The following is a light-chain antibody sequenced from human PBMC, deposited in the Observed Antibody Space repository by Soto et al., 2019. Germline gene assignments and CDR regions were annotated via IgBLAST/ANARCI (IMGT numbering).Light chain of an antibody. V-gene: IGLV1-40*01. J-gene: IGLJ3*02. Sequence: QSVLTQPPSVSGAPGQRVTISCTGSSSNIGAGYDVHWYQQLPGTAPKLLIYDNSNRPSGVPDRFSDSKSGTSASLAITGLQAEDEADYYCQSYDSSLSGYWVFGGGTKLTVL. CDR1: SSNIGAGYD. CDR2: DNS. CDR3: QSYDSSLSGYWV.